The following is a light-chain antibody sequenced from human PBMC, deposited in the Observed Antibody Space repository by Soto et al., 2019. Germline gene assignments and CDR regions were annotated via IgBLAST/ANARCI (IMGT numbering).Light chain of an antibody. V-gene: IGKV3-15*01. J-gene: IGKJ2*01. Sequence: EIVMTQSPATLSVSPGERATLSCRASQSVSNSLAWYQQKPGQAPRLLIYGASNRATGMPARFSGGGSGTEFTLTISSLQSEDFALYFCQQYNKWPPVYTFGQGTKLEIK. CDR2: GAS. CDR3: QQYNKWPPVYT. CDR1: QSVSNS.